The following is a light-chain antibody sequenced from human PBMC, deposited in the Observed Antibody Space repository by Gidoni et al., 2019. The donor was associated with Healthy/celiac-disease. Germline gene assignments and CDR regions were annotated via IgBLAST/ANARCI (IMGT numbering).Light chain of an antibody. Sequence: QSALPQPPSASGSPGQSVTISCTGTSSDVGGYNYVSWYQQHPGKAPKLMIYGVSKRPSGVPDRFSGSKSGNTASLTVSGLQAEDEADYYCSSYAGSNNRVFGGGTKLTVL. CDR3: SSYAGSNNRV. J-gene: IGLJ3*02. V-gene: IGLV2-8*01. CDR1: SSDVGGYNY. CDR2: GVS.